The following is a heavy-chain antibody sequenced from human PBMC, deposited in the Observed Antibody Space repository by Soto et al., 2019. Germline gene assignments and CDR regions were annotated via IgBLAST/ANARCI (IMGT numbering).Heavy chain of an antibody. CDR3: TRARGMTTVYYFDS. D-gene: IGHD4-4*01. CDR2: IYYSGST. Sequence: SETLSLTCTVSGGSISSGSYYWGWIRQPPGKGLEWIGSIYYSGSTYYNPSLKSRVTISVDTSKNQFSLQLNSVTPEDTAVYYCTRARGMTTVYYFDSWGQGTLVAVSS. V-gene: IGHV4-39*01. CDR1: GGSISSGSYY. J-gene: IGHJ4*02.